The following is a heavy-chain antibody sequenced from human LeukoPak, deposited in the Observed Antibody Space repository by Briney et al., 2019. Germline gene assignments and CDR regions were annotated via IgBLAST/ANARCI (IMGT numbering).Heavy chain of an antibody. CDR1: GGSISSYY. Sequence: SETLSLTCTVSGGSISSYYWSWIRQPPGKGLEWIGYIYYSGSTNYNPSLKSRVTISVDTSKNQFSLKLSSVTAADTAVYYCARDRGAEYGYYYYSMDVWGKGTTVTVSS. CDR3: ARDRGAEYGYYYYSMDV. J-gene: IGHJ6*04. CDR2: IYYSGST. D-gene: IGHD2-2*01. V-gene: IGHV4-59*01.